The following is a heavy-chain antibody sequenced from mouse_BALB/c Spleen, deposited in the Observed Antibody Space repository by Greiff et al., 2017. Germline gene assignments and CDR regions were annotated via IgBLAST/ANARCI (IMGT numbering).Heavy chain of an antibody. J-gene: IGHJ2*01. V-gene: IGHV1-54*01. CDR1: GYAFTNYL. Sequence: QVHVKQSGAELVRPGTSVKVSCKASGYAFTNYLIEWVKQRPGQGLEWIGVINPGSGGTNYNEKFKGKATLTADKSSSTAYMQLSSLTSDDSAVYFCARGSGALYYFDYWGQGTTLTVSS. CDR3: ARGSGALYYFDY. CDR2: INPGSGGT. D-gene: IGHD4-1*01.